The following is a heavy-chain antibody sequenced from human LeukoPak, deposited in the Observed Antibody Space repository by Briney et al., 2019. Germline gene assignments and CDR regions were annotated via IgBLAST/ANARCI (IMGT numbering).Heavy chain of an antibody. CDR1: GFTFSDYY. J-gene: IGHJ4*02. CDR2: IRSSGTTI. D-gene: IGHD3-16*02. Sequence: GGSLRLSCAASGFTFSDYYMSWIRQAPGKGLEWVSYIRSSGTTIHYADSVKGRFTISRDNSKNTLYLQMNSLRAEDTAVYYCAKRVMITFGGVIAPDFDYWGQGTLVTVSS. V-gene: IGHV3-11*01. CDR3: AKRVMITFGGVIAPDFDY.